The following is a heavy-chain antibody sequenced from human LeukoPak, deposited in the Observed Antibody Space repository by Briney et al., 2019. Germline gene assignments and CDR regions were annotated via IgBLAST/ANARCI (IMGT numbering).Heavy chain of an antibody. V-gene: IGHV3-30*02. J-gene: IGHJ4*02. D-gene: IGHD3-22*01. CDR2: IRYDGTNK. Sequence: GGSLRLSCAASEFTFSNYGMHWVRQAPGKGLEWVAFIRYDGTNKYYADSVKGRFTISRDNSKNTLYLQMNSLRAEDTAVYYCARGPRFAIRMIVVVTKGHFDYWGQGTLVTVSS. CDR1: EFTFSNYG. CDR3: ARGPRFAIRMIVVVTKGHFDY.